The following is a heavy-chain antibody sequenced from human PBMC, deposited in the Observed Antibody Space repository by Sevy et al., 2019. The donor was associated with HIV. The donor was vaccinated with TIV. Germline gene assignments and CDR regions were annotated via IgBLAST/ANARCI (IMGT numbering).Heavy chain of an antibody. Sequence: ASVKVSCQVSGYTLTEFSMHWVRQTPGKGLEWMVTFDPEDGETVYAQKFQGRVTMAEDTSTDAAYMELSSLGSEDTAVYSSAITKHYYESSGSPIDYWGQGTLVTVSS. D-gene: IGHD3-22*01. CDR1: GYTLTEFS. J-gene: IGHJ4*02. CDR3: AITKHYYESSGSPIDY. CDR2: FDPEDGET. V-gene: IGHV1-24*01.